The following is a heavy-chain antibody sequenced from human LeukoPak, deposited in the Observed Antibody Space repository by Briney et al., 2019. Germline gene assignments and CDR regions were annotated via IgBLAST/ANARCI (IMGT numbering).Heavy chain of an antibody. Sequence: ASVKVSCKASGYTFSSYDINWVRQATGQGLEWIGWMNPNSGDTGYAQKFQDRVTMIRNTSINTAYMELSSMRSEDTGVYYCARGPTGSSSSDYWGQGTLVTVS. CDR1: GYTFSSYD. D-gene: IGHD1-14*01. CDR3: ARGPTGSSSSDY. J-gene: IGHJ4*02. CDR2: MNPNSGDT. V-gene: IGHV1-8*01.